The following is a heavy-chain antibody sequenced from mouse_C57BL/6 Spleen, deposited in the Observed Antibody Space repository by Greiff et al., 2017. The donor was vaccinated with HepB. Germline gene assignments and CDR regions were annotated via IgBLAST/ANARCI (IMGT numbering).Heavy chain of an antibody. CDR2: IDPETGGT. CDR1: GYTFTDYE. D-gene: IGHD2-1*01. J-gene: IGHJ3*01. Sequence: QVQLKQSGAELVRPGASVTLSCKASGYTFTDYEMHWVKQTPVHGLEWIGAIDPETGGTAYNQKFKGKAILTADKSSSTAYMELRSLTSEDSAVYYCTRKGNLCFAYWGQGTLVTVSA. CDR3: TRKGNLCFAY. V-gene: IGHV1-15*01.